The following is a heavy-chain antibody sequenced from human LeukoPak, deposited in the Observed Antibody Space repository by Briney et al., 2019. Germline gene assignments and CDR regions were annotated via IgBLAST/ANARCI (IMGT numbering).Heavy chain of an antibody. CDR3: ARVVPPAKLYYYYGMDV. V-gene: IGHV3-7*03. CDR2: IKQDGSEK. D-gene: IGHD2-2*01. Sequence: GGSLRLSCAASGFTFSSYWMSWVRQAPGKGLEWVANIKQDGSEKYYVDSVKGRFTISRDNAKNSLYLQMNSLRAEDTAVYYFARVVPPAKLYYYYGMDVWGKGTTVTVSS. CDR1: GFTFSSYW. J-gene: IGHJ6*04.